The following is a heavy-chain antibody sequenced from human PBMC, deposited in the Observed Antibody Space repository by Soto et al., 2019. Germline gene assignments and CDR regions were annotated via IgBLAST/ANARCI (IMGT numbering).Heavy chain of an antibody. CDR2: INHSGST. CDR1: GGSFSGYY. Sequence: SETLSLTCAVYGGSFSGYYWSWIRQPPGKGLEWIGEINHSGSTNYNPSLKSRVTISVDTSKNQFSLKLSSVTAADTAVYYCARDHRNRWGGYYYYYGMDVWGQGTTVTVS. CDR3: ARDHRNRWGGYYYYYGMDV. D-gene: IGHD3-10*01. J-gene: IGHJ6*02. V-gene: IGHV4-34*01.